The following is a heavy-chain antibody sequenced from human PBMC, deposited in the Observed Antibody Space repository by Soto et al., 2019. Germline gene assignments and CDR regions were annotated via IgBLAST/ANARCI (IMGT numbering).Heavy chain of an antibody. J-gene: IGHJ3*02. CDR3: ARDSRELLAFAFAI. CDR2: IYYSGST. Sequence: TETLSLTCTVSGGSIRSYYWSWFRQPPGKGLEWIGYIYYSGSTNYNPSLKSRVTISVDTSKNQFSLKLSSVTAADTAVYYCARDSRELLAFAFAIWGQATMVT. V-gene: IGHV4-59*01. D-gene: IGHD1-26*01. CDR1: GGSIRSYY.